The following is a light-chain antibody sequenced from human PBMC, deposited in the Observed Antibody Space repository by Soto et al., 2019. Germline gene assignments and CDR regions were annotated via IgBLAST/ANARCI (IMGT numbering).Light chain of an antibody. CDR3: MCYAGGNNWV. CDR2: DVT. Sequence: QSAPTQPPSASGSPGQSATISCTGTSSDVGTHGYVSWYQQHAGKAPKLMIYDVTKRPSGVPDRFSGSKSANTASLTVSGLQAEDEADYYCMCYAGGNNWVFGGGTKLTVL. J-gene: IGLJ3*02. V-gene: IGLV2-8*01. CDR1: SSDVGTHGY.